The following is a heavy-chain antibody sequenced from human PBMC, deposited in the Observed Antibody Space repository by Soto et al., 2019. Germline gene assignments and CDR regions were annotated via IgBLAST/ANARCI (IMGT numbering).Heavy chain of an antibody. Sequence: ASVKVSCKASGYTFTSYAMHWVRQAPGQRLEWMGWINAGNGNTKYSRKFQGRVTITRDTSASTAYMELSSLRSEDTAVYYCARGLYNPFDYWGQGTLVTVSS. V-gene: IGHV1-3*01. CDR3: ARGLYNPFDY. CDR2: INAGNGNT. J-gene: IGHJ4*02. D-gene: IGHD1-20*01. CDR1: GYTFTSYA.